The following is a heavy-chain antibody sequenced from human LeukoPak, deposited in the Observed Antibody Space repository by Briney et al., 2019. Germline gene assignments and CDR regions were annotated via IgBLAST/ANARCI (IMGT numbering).Heavy chain of an antibody. J-gene: IGHJ4*02. V-gene: IGHV3-23*01. CDR1: RFTLCSYA. D-gene: IGHD2-2*01. Sequence: GGSLRLSCAGSRFTLCSYAMNWAAQAAGKGLEWVSAISGCGARTYYADSVKGRFPISKDHSKTTLYLQMNSLRAEDTAIYYCTKADLGYQLLSSLDYWGQGTLVTVSS. CDR2: ISGCGART. CDR3: TKADLGYQLLSSLDY.